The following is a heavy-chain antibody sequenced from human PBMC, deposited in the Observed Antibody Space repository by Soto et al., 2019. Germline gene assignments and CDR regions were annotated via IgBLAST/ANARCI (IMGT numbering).Heavy chain of an antibody. V-gene: IGHV3-33*01. J-gene: IGHJ4*02. CDR1: GFTFSSYG. CDR3: ARELYYSDASGYGDLDY. D-gene: IGHD3-22*01. CDR2: IWYDGSNK. Sequence: QVQLVESGGGVVQPGRSLRLSCAASGFTFSSYGMHWVRQAPGKGLEWVAVIWYDGSNKYYADSVKSRFTISRDNSKKTLELQMNSLGAEDTAVYYCARELYYSDASGYGDLDYWGQGTLVTVSS.